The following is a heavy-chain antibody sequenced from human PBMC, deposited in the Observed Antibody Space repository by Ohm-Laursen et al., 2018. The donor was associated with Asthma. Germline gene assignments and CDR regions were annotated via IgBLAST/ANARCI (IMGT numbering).Heavy chain of an antibody. J-gene: IGHJ6*02. CDR3: ARAESALGHAPYGIDV. CDR1: GGSISSGGYY. CDR2: IYYSGST. V-gene: IGHV4-31*03. Sequence: TLSLTCTVSGGSISSGGYYWSWIRQHPGKGLEWIGYIYYSGSTYYNPSLKSRVTISVDTSKNQFSLKLSSVTAADTAVYYCARAESALGHAPYGIDVWGQGTTVTVSS. D-gene: IGHD3-16*01.